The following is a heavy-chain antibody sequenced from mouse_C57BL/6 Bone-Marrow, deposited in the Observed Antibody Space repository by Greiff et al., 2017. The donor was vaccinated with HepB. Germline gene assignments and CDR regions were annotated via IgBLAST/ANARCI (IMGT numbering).Heavy chain of an antibody. CDR2: ISYSGST. Sequence: EVQRVESGPGLAKPSQTLSLTCSVTGYSITSDYWNWIRKFPGNKLEYMGYISYSGSTYYNPSLKSRISITRDTSKNQYYLQLNSVTTEDTATYYCARGMVTTRKYYAMDYWGQGTSVTVSS. D-gene: IGHD2-2*01. V-gene: IGHV3-8*01. CDR1: GYSITSDY. J-gene: IGHJ4*01. CDR3: ARGMVTTRKYYAMDY.